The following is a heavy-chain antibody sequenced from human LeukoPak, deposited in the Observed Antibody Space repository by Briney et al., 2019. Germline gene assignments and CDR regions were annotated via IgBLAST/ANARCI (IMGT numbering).Heavy chain of an antibody. CDR1: GGSFSGYY. D-gene: IGHD5-24*01. Sequence: SETLSLTCAVYGGSFSGYYWSWIRQPPGKGLEWIGEINHSGSTYYNPSLKSRVTISLDTSKNQFSLKLSSVTAADTAVYYCARPDDGAFDFWGQGTMVTVST. V-gene: IGHV4-34*01. CDR2: INHSGST. CDR3: ARPDDGAFDF. J-gene: IGHJ3*01.